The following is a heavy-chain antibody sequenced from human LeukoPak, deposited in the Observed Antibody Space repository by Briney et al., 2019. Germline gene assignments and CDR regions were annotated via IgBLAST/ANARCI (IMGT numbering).Heavy chain of an antibody. CDR3: ARSIGYCSGGSCYYFDY. D-gene: IGHD2-15*01. V-gene: IGHV3-48*03. CDR1: GFTFSSYE. Sequence: GGSLRLSCAASGFTFSSYEMNWVRQAPGKGLEWVSYISSSGSTIYYADSVKGRFIISRDNSKNTLYLQVNSLRADDTAVYYCARSIGYCSGGSCYYFDYWGQGTLVTVSS. J-gene: IGHJ4*02. CDR2: ISSSGSTI.